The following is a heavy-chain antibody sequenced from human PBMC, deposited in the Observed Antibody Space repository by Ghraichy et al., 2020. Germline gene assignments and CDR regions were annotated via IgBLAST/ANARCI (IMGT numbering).Heavy chain of an antibody. V-gene: IGHV1-18*01. CDR3: ASDPLRFLSSVWSPPPDY. CDR2: ISAYNGNT. J-gene: IGHJ4*02. CDR1: GYTFTSYG. D-gene: IGHD3-3*01. Sequence: ASVKVSCKASGYTFTSYGISWVRQAPGQGLEWMGWISAYNGNTNYAQKLQGRVTMTTDTSTSTAYMELRSLRSDDTAVYYCASDPLRFLSSVWSPPPDYWGQGTLVTVSS.